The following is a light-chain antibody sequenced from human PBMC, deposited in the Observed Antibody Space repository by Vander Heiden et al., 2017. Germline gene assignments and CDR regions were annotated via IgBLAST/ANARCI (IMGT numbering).Light chain of an antibody. J-gene: IGLJ1*01. CDR2: DVS. V-gene: IGLV2-14*03. CDR3: SSYTTSSTYV. Sequence: SPLTHLAPGPRSPGHSITISCTGTSSDIHDYSYVSGYQQHPGKAPKVLIYDVSYRPSGVSNRFSGSKSGSAASLTISGRQAEDEADYYCSSYTTSSTYVFGTGTKVTVL. CDR1: SSDIHDYSY.